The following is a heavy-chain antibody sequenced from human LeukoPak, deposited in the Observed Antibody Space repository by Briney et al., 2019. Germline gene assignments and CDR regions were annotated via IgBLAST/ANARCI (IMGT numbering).Heavy chain of an antibody. CDR1: GGPLSSGDYY. D-gene: IGHD3-10*01. V-gene: IGHV4-30-4*08. CDR2: IYYSGTT. Sequence: SQTLSLTCTVSGGPLSSGDYYWSWIRQPPGKGLEWIGYIYYSGTTYYNPSLKSRLTISEDTSKNQFSLKLSSVTAADTAVYYCARGQAYYYSFDYWGQGTLVTVSS. CDR3: ARGQAYYYSFDY. J-gene: IGHJ4*02.